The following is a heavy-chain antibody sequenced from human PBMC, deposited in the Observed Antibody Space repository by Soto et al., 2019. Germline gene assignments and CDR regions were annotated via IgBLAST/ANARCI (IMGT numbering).Heavy chain of an antibody. V-gene: IGHV3-30-3*01. Sequence: QVQLAESGGGVVQPGRSLRLSCATSGFNFSDYAMHWVRQAPGKGPEYVAVFSYDGIYKFYADSVKGRFTISRDNSKNTLYLEMNNLRVEDTAVYFCAREGRNRSLRSSNCLDHWGQGTLVSVSS. CDR2: FSYDGIYK. CDR3: AREGRNRSLRSSNCLDH. D-gene: IGHD1-1*01. CDR1: GFNFSDYA. J-gene: IGHJ4*02.